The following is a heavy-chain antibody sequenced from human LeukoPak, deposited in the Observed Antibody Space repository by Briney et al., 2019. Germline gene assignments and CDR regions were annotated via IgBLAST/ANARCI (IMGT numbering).Heavy chain of an antibody. Sequence: GGSLRLSCAVSGFTFGSYGIYWVRQAPGKGLEWVAGIRYDGSDRSYADPVKGRFTISRDNSKNTVDLQMNSLRAEDTAVYYCARDNWGDGGYYRTLDYWGQGTLVTVSS. CDR3: ARDNWGDGGYYRTLDY. D-gene: IGHD3-22*01. CDR2: IRYDGSDR. V-gene: IGHV3-33*01. J-gene: IGHJ4*02. CDR1: GFTFGSYG.